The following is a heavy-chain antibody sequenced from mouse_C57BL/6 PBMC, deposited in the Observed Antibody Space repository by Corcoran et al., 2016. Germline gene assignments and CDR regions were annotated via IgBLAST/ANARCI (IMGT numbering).Heavy chain of an antibody. V-gene: IGHV1-85*01. D-gene: IGHD1-1*01. CDR1: GYTFTSYD. CDR2: IYPRDGST. Sequence: QVQLQQSGPELVKPGASVKLSCKASGYTFTSYDINWVKQRPGQGLEWLGWIYPRDGSTKYNEKFKGKATLTVDTSSSTAYMELHSLTSEDSAVYFCAYYYGSPYWYFDVWGTGTTVTVSS. CDR3: AYYYGSPYWYFDV. J-gene: IGHJ1*03.